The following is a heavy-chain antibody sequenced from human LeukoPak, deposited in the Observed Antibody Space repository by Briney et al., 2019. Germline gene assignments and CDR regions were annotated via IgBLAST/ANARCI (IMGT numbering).Heavy chain of an antibody. J-gene: IGHJ6*02. CDR2: INPSSGAT. V-gene: IGHV1-46*01. CDR1: GYIFSDYY. CDR3: ARATNFYYYYGMDV. D-gene: IGHD1-26*01. Sequence: ASVKVSCKASGYIFSDYYMHWVRQAPGQGLEWMGIINPSSGATNYAQKFQGRVTMTRDTSTSTVYMELSSQRSEDTAVYYCARATNFYYYYGMDVWGQGTTVTVSS.